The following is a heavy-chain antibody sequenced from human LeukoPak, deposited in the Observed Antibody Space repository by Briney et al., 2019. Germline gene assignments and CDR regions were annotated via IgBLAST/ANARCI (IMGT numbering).Heavy chain of an antibody. CDR1: GGTFSSYA. CDR2: IIPIFGTA. J-gene: IGHJ4*02. D-gene: IGHD3-22*01. CDR3: ATYSPYYYDSSGYYYFDY. V-gene: IGHV1-69*13. Sequence: SVKVSCKASGGTFSSYAISWVRQAPGQGLEWMGGIIPIFGTANYAQKFQGRVTITADESTNTAYMELSSLRSEDTAVYYCATYSPYYYDSSGYYYFDYWGQGTLVTVSS.